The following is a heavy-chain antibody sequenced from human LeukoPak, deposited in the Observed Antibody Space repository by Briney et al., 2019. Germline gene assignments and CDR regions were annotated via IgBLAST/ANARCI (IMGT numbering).Heavy chain of an antibody. CDR2: ISSSSSYK. D-gene: IGHD3-3*01. J-gene: IGHJ5*02. CDR1: GFTFSSYS. CDR3: ARSDYDFWSGYKNWFDP. V-gene: IGHV3-21*01. Sequence: GGSLRLSCAASGFTFSSYSMNWVRQAPGKGLEWVSSISSSSSYKYYADSVKGRFTISRDNAKNSLYLQMNSLRAEDTAVYYCARSDYDFWSGYKNWFDPWGQGTLVTVSS.